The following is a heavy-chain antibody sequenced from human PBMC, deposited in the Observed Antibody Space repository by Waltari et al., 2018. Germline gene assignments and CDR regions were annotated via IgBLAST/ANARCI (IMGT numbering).Heavy chain of an antibody. CDR3: ARESSGWLYYFDY. V-gene: IGHV4-59*01. J-gene: IGHJ4*02. CDR2: IYYSGST. CDR1: GGSISSYY. Sequence: QVQLQESGPGLVKPSETLSLPSTVPGGSISSYYWSWIRQPPGKGLEWIGYIYYSGSTNYNPSLKSRVTISVDTSKKQFSLKLSSVTAADTAVYYCARESSGWLYYFDYWGQGTLVTVSS. D-gene: IGHD6-19*01.